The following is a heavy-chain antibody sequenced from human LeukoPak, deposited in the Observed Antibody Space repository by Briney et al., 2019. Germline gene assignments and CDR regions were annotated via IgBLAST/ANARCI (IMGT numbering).Heavy chain of an antibody. CDR1: GGSISSSSYY. D-gene: IGHD1-26*01. Sequence: SETLSLTCTVSGGSISSSSYYWGWIRQPPGKGLEWIGSIYYSGSTYYNPSLKSRVTISVDTSKNQFSLKLSSVTAADTAVYYCARDPIVGATYASDYWGQGTLVTVSS. J-gene: IGHJ4*02. CDR3: ARDPIVGATYASDY. CDR2: IYYSGST. V-gene: IGHV4-39*07.